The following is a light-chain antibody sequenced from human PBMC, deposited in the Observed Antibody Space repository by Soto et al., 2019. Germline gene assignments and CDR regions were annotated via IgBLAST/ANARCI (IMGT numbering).Light chain of an antibody. CDR2: DNN. J-gene: IGLJ2*01. Sequence: QSVLTQPPSVSAAPGQRVTISCSGSSSNIGSNFVAWYRQLPGTAPKLLIYDNNKRPSGIPDRFSGSRSRTSATLGITGLQTGDEADYYCGTWDTNLSAGVFGGGTKLTVL. V-gene: IGLV1-51*01. CDR3: GTWDTNLSAGV. CDR1: SSNIGSNF.